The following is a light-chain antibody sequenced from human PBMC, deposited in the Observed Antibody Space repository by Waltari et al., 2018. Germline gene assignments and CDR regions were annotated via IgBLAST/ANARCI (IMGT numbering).Light chain of an antibody. V-gene: IGKV1-27*01. CDR1: QDVGAY. CDR3: QNYDDAPLT. CDR2: GAS. Sequence: QITQSPPSLSASLGDRVTITCRASQDVGAYLAWYHQKPGRVPNLLIYGASTLQSGVPSRFSGSRSGTDFTLTIISLQPEDVGTYYCQNYDDAPLTFGPGTKVDIK. J-gene: IGKJ3*01.